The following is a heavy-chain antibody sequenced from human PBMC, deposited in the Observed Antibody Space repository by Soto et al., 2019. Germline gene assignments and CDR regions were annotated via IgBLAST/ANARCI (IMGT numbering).Heavy chain of an antibody. D-gene: IGHD5-12*01. Sequence: QVQLVQSGAEVKKPGSSVKVSCKASGGTFSSYTISWVRQAPGQVLEWMGRIIPSLGIANYAQKFQGRVTITADKSTSTAYMELSSLRSEDTAVYYCARGRRDGYNCFDYWGQGTLVTVSS. CDR3: ARGRRDGYNCFDY. CDR2: IIPSLGIA. V-gene: IGHV1-69*02. J-gene: IGHJ4*02. CDR1: GGTFSSYT.